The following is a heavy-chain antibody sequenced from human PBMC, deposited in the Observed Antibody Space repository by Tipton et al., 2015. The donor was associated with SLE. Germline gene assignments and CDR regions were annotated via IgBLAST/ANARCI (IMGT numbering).Heavy chain of an antibody. D-gene: IGHD1-26*01. CDR1: GGSISSYY. Sequence: TLSLTCTVSGGSISSYYWSWIRQPPGKGLEWIGNIHNSGSTNYNPSLKSRVTISGDTSKNQFSLKLSSVTAADTAVYYCASGRYYYGMDVWGQGTTVTVSS. V-gene: IGHV4-59*01. CDR3: ASGRYYYGMDV. CDR2: IHNSGST. J-gene: IGHJ6*02.